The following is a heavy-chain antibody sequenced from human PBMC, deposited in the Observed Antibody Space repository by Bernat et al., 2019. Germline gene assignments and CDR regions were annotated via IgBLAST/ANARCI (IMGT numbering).Heavy chain of an antibody. V-gene: IGHV3-48*03. D-gene: IGHD1-26*01. J-gene: IGHJ3*02. CDR3: TRARRAMGATLDAFDI. CDR2: INSRGTTI. Sequence: EVQLVESGGGLVQPGGSLRLSCAASGFIFSSYEMNWVRQAPGKGLEWVSYINSRGTTIYYADSVKGRFTISRDNAKNSLYLQTNSLRAEDTALYYFTRARRAMGATLDAFDIWGQGTMVTVSS. CDR1: GFIFSSYE.